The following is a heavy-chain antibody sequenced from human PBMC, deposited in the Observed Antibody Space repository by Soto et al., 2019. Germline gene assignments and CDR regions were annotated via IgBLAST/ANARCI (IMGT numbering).Heavy chain of an antibody. Sequence: EVQLVESGGGLVQPGRSLRLSCAASGFTFDDYAMHWVRQAPGKGLEWVSGISWNSGSIGYADSVKGRFTISRDNARNSLYLQMNSLRAEDTALYYCAKDIFSGVSGAFDIWGQGTMVTVSS. CDR2: ISWNSGSI. CDR1: GFTFDDYA. J-gene: IGHJ3*02. V-gene: IGHV3-9*01. CDR3: AKDIFSGVSGAFDI. D-gene: IGHD3-10*01.